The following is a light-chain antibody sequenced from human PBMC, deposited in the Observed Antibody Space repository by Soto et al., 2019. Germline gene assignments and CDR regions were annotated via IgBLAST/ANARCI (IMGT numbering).Light chain of an antibody. CDR3: QQYIRWPLT. J-gene: IGKJ4*01. CDR1: QSVSSY. V-gene: IGKV3-15*01. CDR2: GAS. Sequence: EIVLTQSPATLSLSPGERATLSCRASQSVSSYLAWFQQKPGQAPSLLIYGASTRATGTPARFSGSGSGTEFTLTISSLQSEDFAVYYCQQYIRWPLTFGGGTKVEIK.